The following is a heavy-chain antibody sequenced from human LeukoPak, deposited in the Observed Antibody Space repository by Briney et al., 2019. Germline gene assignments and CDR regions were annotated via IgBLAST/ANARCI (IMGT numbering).Heavy chain of an antibody. CDR2: INKDGSDK. CDR3: ARSWSSGYYYDY. D-gene: IGHD3-22*01. V-gene: IGHV3-7*01. CDR1: GFTFSRTW. J-gene: IGHJ4*02. Sequence: GGSLRLSCAASGFTFSRTWMSWVRQAPGRGLEWVANINKDGSDKTNVDSVTGRFTISRDNAKNSLYLQMNSLRVADTAVYYCARSWSSGYYYDYWGLGTLVTVSS.